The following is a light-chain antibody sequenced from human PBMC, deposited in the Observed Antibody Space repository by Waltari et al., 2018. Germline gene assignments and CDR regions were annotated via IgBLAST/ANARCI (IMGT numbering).Light chain of an antibody. CDR1: QSVSSSY. Sequence: RASQSVSSSYLVWYQQKPGQAPRLLIYGTSSRATDIPDRFSGSGSVTDFTLTISRLEPEDFAVYYCQQYGGSPPITFGQGTRLEIK. J-gene: IGKJ5*01. V-gene: IGKV3-20*01. CDR3: QQYGGSPPIT. CDR2: GTS.